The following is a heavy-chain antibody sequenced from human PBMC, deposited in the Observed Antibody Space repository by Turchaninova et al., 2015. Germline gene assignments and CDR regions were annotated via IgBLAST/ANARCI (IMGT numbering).Heavy chain of an antibody. CDR3: ARDLGRGSSSHMDV. Sequence: QVQLQESGPGLVRPSDTLSLTCTFSGGSINSYFWNWIRQPPRKGLELIGFIFYSGSTNYNPSLQSRVTISVDTSKNQFSLKLSSVTAADTAIYYCARDLGRGSSSHMDVWGKGTTVTVSS. J-gene: IGHJ6*03. D-gene: IGHD6-6*01. CDR2: IFYSGST. V-gene: IGHV4-59*01. CDR1: GGSINSYF.